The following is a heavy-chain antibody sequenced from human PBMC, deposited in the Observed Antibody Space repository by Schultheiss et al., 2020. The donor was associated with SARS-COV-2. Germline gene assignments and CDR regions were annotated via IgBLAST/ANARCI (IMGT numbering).Heavy chain of an antibody. J-gene: IGHJ4*02. Sequence: ASVKVSCKASGYTFTGYYIHWVRQAPGQGLEWMGRINPNSGNTGYAQKFQGRVTMTRNTSISTAYMELSSLRSEDTAVYYCARGRPTVTTPIDYWGQGTLVTVSS. D-gene: IGHD4-17*01. V-gene: IGHV1-8*02. CDR1: GYTFTGYY. CDR2: INPNSGNT. CDR3: ARGRPTVTTPIDY.